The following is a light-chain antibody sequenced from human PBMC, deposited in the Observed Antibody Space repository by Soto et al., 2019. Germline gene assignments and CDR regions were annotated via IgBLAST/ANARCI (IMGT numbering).Light chain of an antibody. V-gene: IGLV1-44*01. J-gene: IGLJ1*01. CDR3: ATWDDSQKGV. Sequence: QSVLTQPPSASGTPGQSVTISCSGNISNIGGYTVNWYQHLPGTAPKLLIYNDYQRPSGVPDRFSGSKSGTSASLAISGLQSEDEADYYCATWDDSQKGVFGAGTKVTVL. CDR2: NDY. CDR1: ISNIGGYT.